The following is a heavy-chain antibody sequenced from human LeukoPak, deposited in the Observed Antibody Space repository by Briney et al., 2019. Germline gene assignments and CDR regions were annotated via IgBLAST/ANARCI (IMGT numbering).Heavy chain of an antibody. CDR2: ISSGSSI. J-gene: IGHJ4*02. CDR3: CSGSYYGGVWGFDY. Sequence: GGTLRLSCAASGFTFNIYGMNWVRQPPGKGLEWVSHISSGSSIYYGDSVKGRFTISRDNAKNSLYLQMNSLRAEDTAVYYCCSGSYYGGVWGFDYWGQGSLVTVSS. V-gene: IGHV3-48*01. D-gene: IGHD1-26*01. CDR1: GFTFNIYG.